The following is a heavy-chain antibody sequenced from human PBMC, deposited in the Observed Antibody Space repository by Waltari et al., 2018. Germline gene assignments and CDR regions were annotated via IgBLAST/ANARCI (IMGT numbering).Heavy chain of an antibody. Sequence: EVQLVESGGGLVQPGGSLRLSCAASGFTFSSDWMSWVRQAPGKGLEWVANIKQDGSEKYYVDSVKGRFTISRDNAKNSLYLQMNSLRAEDTAVYYCAPQWFDPWGQGTLVTVSS. CDR1: GFTFSSDW. CDR3: APQWFDP. J-gene: IGHJ5*02. V-gene: IGHV3-7*01. CDR2: IKQDGSEK.